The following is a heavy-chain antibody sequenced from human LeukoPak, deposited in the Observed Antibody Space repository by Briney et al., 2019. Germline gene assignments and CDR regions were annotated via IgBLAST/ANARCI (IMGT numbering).Heavy chain of an antibody. Sequence: ASVKVSCKASGYTFTSYYMHWVRQAPGQGLEWMGIINPRGGSTSYAQKFQGRVTMTRDTSTSTVYMELSSLRSEDTAVYYCARDALIAAAGSANWFDPWGQGTLVTVSS. CDR1: GYTFTSYY. J-gene: IGHJ5*02. CDR3: ARDALIAAAGSANWFDP. CDR2: INPRGGST. D-gene: IGHD6-13*01. V-gene: IGHV1-46*01.